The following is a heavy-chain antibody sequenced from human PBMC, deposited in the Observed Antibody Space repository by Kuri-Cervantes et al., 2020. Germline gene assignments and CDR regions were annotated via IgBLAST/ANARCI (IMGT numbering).Heavy chain of an antibody. CDR1: GFTFSNAW. J-gene: IGHJ4*02. CDR2: IKSKADGGTT. V-gene: IGHV3-15*01. Sequence: GGSLRLSCAASGFTFSNAWMSWVRQAPGKGLEWVGRIKSKADGGTTDYAALVTGRFTISRDDSKNTQYLQMNSLNIDDTAVYYCTASDQWDFDYWGQGALVTVSS. CDR3: TASDQWDFDY. D-gene: IGHD1-26*01.